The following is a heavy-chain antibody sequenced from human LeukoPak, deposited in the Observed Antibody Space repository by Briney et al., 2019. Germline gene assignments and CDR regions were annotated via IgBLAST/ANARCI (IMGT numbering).Heavy chain of an antibody. CDR1: GGSFSGYY. V-gene: IGHV4-34*01. J-gene: IGHJ4*02. D-gene: IGHD5-12*01. CDR2: INHSGST. Sequence: SETLSLTCAVYGGSFSGYYWSWIRQPPGKGLEWIGEINHSGSTSYNPSLKSRVTISVDTSKNQFSLKLSSVTAADTAVYYCARRVFVALAFDYWGQGTLVTVSS. CDR3: ARRVFVALAFDY.